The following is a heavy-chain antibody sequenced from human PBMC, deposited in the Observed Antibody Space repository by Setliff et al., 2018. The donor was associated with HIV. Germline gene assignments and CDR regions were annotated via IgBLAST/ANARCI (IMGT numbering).Heavy chain of an antibody. D-gene: IGHD2-8*01. CDR2: MLYDGSDR. CDR1: GFSFSNYG. Sequence: PGGSLRLSCVASGFSFSNYGMHWVRQAPGKGLEWVAVMLYDGSDRYYTDSVKGRFTISRDNSKKTLYLQMNSLRPEDTAVYHCAKGHYLMVYAMDVWGKGTTVTVSS. J-gene: IGHJ6*04. CDR3: AKGHYLMVYAMDV. V-gene: IGHV3-30*18.